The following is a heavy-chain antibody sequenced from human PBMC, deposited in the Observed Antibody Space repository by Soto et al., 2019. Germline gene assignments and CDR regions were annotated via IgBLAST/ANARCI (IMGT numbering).Heavy chain of an antibody. J-gene: IGHJ4*02. V-gene: IGHV4-59*01. D-gene: IGHD6-13*01. CDR2: FYYSGST. CDR1: GGSISSYY. CDR3: ARAPYSSSWYPHIDY. Sequence: SETLSLTCTVSGGSISSYYWSWIRQPPGKGLEWIGYFYYSGSTNYNPSLKGRVTISVDTSKNQFSLKLSSVTAADTAVYYCARAPYSSSWYPHIDYWGQGTLVTV.